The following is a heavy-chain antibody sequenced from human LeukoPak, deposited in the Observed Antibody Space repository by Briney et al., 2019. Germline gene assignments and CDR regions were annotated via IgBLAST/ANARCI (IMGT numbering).Heavy chain of an antibody. CDR1: GFTFSAYA. Sequence: GGSLRLSCAASGFTFSAYAMSWVRQAPGKGLEWVSYISAGGGTTYYADSVKGRFTISRDNSNNTLYLQMSSLRADDTALYYCAKDVTTVGRGYWGQGTLVTVSS. J-gene: IGHJ4*02. V-gene: IGHV3-23*01. CDR3: AKDVTTVGRGY. CDR2: ISAGGGTT. D-gene: IGHD4-11*01.